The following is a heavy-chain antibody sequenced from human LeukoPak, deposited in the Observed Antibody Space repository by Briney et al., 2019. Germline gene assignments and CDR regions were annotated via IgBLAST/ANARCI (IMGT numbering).Heavy chain of an antibody. CDR2: IIPIFGTA. CDR1: GGTFSSYA. Sequence: ASVKVSCKASGGTFSSYAISWVRQAPGQGLEWMGGIIPIFGTANYAQKFQGRVTITTDESTSTAYMELSSLRSEDTAVYYCARDRARRDYYDSSGSLLAFDIWGQGTMVTVSS. D-gene: IGHD3-22*01. CDR3: ARDRARRDYYDSSGSLLAFDI. V-gene: IGHV1-69*05. J-gene: IGHJ3*02.